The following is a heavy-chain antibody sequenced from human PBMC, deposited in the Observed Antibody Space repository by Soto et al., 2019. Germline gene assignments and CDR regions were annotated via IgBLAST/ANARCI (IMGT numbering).Heavy chain of an antibody. V-gene: IGHV3-74*02. CDR2: LNKDGSST. D-gene: IGHD1-26*01. CDR3: VRGANEWPGMDG. Sequence: EVQLVESGGGAVRPGGSLRLSCVASGFTFSNYWMHWVRQAPGKGLACVSRLNKDGSSTDYAGSVKGRFTISRDNAKRLLHLEISRLTVEHAVTFFCVRGANEWPGMDGWGKGTKVTVS. J-gene: IGHJ6*04. CDR1: GFTFSNYW.